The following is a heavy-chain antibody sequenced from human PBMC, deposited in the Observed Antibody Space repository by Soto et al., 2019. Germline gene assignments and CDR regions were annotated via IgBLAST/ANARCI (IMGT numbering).Heavy chain of an antibody. Sequence: GGSLRRSCAASGFTVSTKYMSWVRQAPGKGLGWVSVIYSGGSTFYADSVRGRFTISRDNSKNTVNLQMNSLRAEDTAVYYCARDPWAADYWGQGTLVTVSS. V-gene: IGHV3-66*01. D-gene: IGHD3-16*01. J-gene: IGHJ4*02. CDR3: ARDPWAADY. CDR2: IYSGGST. CDR1: GFTVSTKY.